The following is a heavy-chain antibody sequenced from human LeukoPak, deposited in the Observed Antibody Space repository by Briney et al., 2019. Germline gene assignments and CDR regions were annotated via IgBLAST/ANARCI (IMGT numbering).Heavy chain of an antibody. CDR3: ARDSHSSGYDFDY. CDR2: ISYDGSNK. D-gene: IGHD3-22*01. Sequence: PGRSLRLSCAASGFTFSSYGMHWVRQAPGKGLEWVAVISYDGSNKYYADSVKGRFTISRDNSKNTLYLQMNSLRAEDTAVYYCARDSHSSGYDFDYWGQGTLVTVSS. J-gene: IGHJ4*02. V-gene: IGHV3-30*03. CDR1: GFTFSSYG.